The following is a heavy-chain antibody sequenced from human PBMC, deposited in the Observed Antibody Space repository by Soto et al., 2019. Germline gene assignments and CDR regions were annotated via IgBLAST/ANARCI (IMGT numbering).Heavy chain of an antibody. CDR1: GFPISSYC. J-gene: IGHJ6*02. Sequence: GGSLRLSCAAAGFPISSYCMHWVSKDPGKGLEWVAVISYDGSNKYYADSVKGRFTISRDNSKNTLYLQMNSLRAEDTAVYYCAKDGYSSSGYVKDPYGMDVWGQGTTVTVSS. CDR3: AKDGYSSSGYVKDPYGMDV. CDR2: ISYDGSNK. D-gene: IGHD6-13*01. V-gene: IGHV3-30*18.